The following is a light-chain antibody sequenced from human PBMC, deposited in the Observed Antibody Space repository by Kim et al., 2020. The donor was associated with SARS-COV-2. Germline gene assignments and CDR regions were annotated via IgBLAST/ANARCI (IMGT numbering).Light chain of an antibody. CDR1: DLGSKS. J-gene: IGLJ3*02. CDR2: YDS. Sequence: APGKTARITCGGDDLGSKSVHWYQQKPGQAPVLVIFYDSDRPSGIPERLSGSHSGNTATLTISRVEAGDEADYYCEVWDTGSDHWEFGGGTQLTVL. V-gene: IGLV3-21*04. CDR3: EVWDTGSDHWE.